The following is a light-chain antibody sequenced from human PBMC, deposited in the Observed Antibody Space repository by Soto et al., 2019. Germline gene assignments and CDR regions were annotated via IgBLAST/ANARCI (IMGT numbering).Light chain of an antibody. V-gene: IGKV4-1*01. CDR3: T. CDR1: QSVLYSSNNKNH. Sequence: DIVMTQSPDSLAVSLGERATINCKSSQSVLYSSNNKNHLACWQQKPGQPPNLLIYWASTRESGVPDRFSGSGSGTDFTLTISSLQAEDVTVYRATFGQGTMVEIK. CDR2: WAS. J-gene: IGKJ1*01.